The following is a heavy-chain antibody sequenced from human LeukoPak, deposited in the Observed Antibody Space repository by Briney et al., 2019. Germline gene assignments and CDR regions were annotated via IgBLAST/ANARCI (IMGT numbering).Heavy chain of an antibody. CDR3: ARVSYRYSYYFDY. CDR1: GGCISSGGYY. V-gene: IGHV4-31*03. D-gene: IGHD2-15*01. J-gene: IGHJ4*02. Sequence: PSQTLSLTCPVSGGCISSGGYYWSWIRQHPGKALEWIGYIYYSVITYYNPSLKSRVTISVDTYKNQFSLKLSSVTAEDTAVYYCARVSYRYSYYFDYWGQGTLVTVPS. CDR2: IYYSVIT.